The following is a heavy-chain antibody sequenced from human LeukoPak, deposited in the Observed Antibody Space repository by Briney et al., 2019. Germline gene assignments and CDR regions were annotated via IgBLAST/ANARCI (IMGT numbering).Heavy chain of an antibody. D-gene: IGHD1-20*01. V-gene: IGHV3-48*03. CDR3: AREYNWKYFDY. J-gene: IGHJ4*02. CDR1: GFTFSSYE. CDR2: ISSSGSTI. Sequence: GGSLRLSCAASGFTFSSYEMNWVRQAPGKGLEWVSYISSSGSTIYYADSVKGRFTISRDNAKNSLYLQMNSLRAEDTAVYYCAREYNWKYFDYWGQGTLVTVSS.